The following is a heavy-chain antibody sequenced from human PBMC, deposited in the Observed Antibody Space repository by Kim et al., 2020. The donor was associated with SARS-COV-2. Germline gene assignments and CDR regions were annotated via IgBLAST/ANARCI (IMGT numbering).Heavy chain of an antibody. D-gene: IGHD3-22*01. CDR2: INSDGSST. V-gene: IGHV3-74*01. CDR1: GFTFSSYW. CDR3: ARDTYYYDSSGYYYVSSAFDI. Sequence: GGSLRLSCAASGFTFSSYWMHWVRQAPGKGLVWVSRINSDGSSTSYADSVKGRFTISRDNAKNTLYLQMNSLRAEDTAVYYCARDTYYYDSSGYYYVSSAFDIWGQGTMVTVSS. J-gene: IGHJ3*02.